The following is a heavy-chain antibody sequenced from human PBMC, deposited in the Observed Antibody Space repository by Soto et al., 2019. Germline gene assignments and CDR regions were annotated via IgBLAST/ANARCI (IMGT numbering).Heavy chain of an antibody. V-gene: IGHV5-51*01. J-gene: IGHJ6*02. Sequence: GESLKISCKGSGYSFTIYWIAWVRQMPGKGLEWMGIIYPGDSETRYSPSFQGQVTISADKSINTAYLQWSSLRASDTAMYYCARLSDTAMYYYYGMDVWGQGTTVTVSS. CDR3: ARLSDTAMYYYYGMDV. D-gene: IGHD5-18*01. CDR2: IYPGDSET. CDR1: GYSFTIYW.